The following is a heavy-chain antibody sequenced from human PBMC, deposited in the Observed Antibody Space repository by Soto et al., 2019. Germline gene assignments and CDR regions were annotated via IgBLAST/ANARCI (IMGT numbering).Heavy chain of an antibody. D-gene: IGHD3-3*02. Sequence: EVQLVESGGGLVQPGGSLRLSCAASGFTFSSYSMNWVRQAPGKGLEWVSYISSSSSTIYYADSVKGRFTISRDNAKNALYLQMNSLRDEDTAVYYCARTISIGTYYYGMDVWGQGTTVTVSS. CDR2: ISSSSSTI. CDR3: ARTISIGTYYYGMDV. V-gene: IGHV3-48*02. J-gene: IGHJ6*02. CDR1: GFTFSSYS.